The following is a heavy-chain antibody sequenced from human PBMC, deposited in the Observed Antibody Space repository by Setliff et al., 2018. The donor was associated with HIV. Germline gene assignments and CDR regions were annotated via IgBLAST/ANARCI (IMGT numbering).Heavy chain of an antibody. J-gene: IGHJ5*02. CDR3: AKRRGSGTLYDAFDP. Sequence: SETLSLTCTVSGGSLRTFHWTWLRQAPGKGLEWLGHIYDVGVTNYNPSLKNRVTISLDASQTRCSLTLASVTATDTAVYFCAKRRGSGTLYDAFDPWGQGILV. CDR1: GGSLRTFH. V-gene: IGHV4-59*08. D-gene: IGHD3-10*01. CDR2: IYDVGVT.